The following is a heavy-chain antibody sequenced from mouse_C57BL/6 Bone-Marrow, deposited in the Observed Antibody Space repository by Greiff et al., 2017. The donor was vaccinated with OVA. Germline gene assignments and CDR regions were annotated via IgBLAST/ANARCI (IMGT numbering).Heavy chain of an antibody. CDR2: ITHSGET. CDR3: AGALRRGYAMDY. J-gene: IGHJ4*01. V-gene: IGHV12-3*01. Sequence: QVQLQQSGPGLVKPSQSLFLTCSITGFPITSGYYWIWIRQSPGKPLEWMGYITHSGETFYNPSLQSPISITRDTSKNQFFLQLNSVTTEDTAMDYCAGALRRGYAMDYWGQGTSVTVSS. CDR1: GFPITSGYY.